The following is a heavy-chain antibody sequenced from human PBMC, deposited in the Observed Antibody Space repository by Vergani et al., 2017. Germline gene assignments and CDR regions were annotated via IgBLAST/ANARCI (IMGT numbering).Heavy chain of an antibody. CDR2: INHSGST. D-gene: IGHD1-26*01. J-gene: IGHJ5*02. V-gene: IGHV4-34*01. CDR3: ARGHFKTRLRVGNWFDP. CDR1: GGSFSGYY. Sequence: QVQLQQWGAGLLKPSETLSLTCAVYGGSFSGYYWSWIRQPQGKGREWIGEINHSGSTNYNPSLKSRVTISVDTSKNQFSLKLSSVTAADTAVYYCARGHFKTRLRVGNWFDPWGQGTLVTVSS.